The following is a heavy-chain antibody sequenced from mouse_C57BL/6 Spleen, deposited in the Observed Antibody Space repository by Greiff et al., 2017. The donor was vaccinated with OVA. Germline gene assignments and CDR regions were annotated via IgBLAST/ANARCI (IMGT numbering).Heavy chain of an antibody. CDR3: ARHAGRGVWFAY. D-gene: IGHD3-3*01. J-gene: IGHJ3*01. Sequence: EVNVVESGGDLVKPGGSLKLSCAASGFTFSSYGMSWVRQTPDKRLEWVATISSGGSYTYYPDSVKGRFTISRDNAKNTLYLQMSSLKSEDTAMDYCARHAGRGVWFAYWGQGTLVTVSA. CDR2: ISSGGSYT. CDR1: GFTFSSYG. V-gene: IGHV5-6*01.